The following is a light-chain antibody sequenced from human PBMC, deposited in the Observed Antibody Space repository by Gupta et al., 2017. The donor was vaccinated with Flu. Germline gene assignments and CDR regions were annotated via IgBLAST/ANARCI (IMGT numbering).Light chain of an antibody. CDR1: RTISATY. CDR3: QLYGSSPLIT. Sequence: ESALTQSPATLSLSPGERATLSCAASRTISATYLAWYQQKPGLAPRLIIYDTSKRPAGVPDRFAGSGSGTDFTLTISRGEPEDFAVYYCQLYGSSPLITFGQGTRLDIK. CDR2: DTS. J-gene: IGKJ5*01. V-gene: IGKV3D-20*01.